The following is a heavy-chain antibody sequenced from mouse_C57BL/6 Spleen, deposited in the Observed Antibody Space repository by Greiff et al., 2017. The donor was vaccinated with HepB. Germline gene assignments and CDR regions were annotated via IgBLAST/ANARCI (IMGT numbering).Heavy chain of an antibody. CDR2: ISDGGSYT. D-gene: IGHD3-2*02. Sequence: DVMLVESGGGLVKPGGSLKLSCAASGFTFSSYAMSWVRQTPEKRLERVATISDGGSYTYYPDNVKGRFTISRDNAKNNLYLQMSHLKSEDTAMYYCARVDSSRAWFAYWGQGTLVTVSA. CDR1: GFTFSSYA. V-gene: IGHV5-4*03. J-gene: IGHJ3*01. CDR3: ARVDSSRAWFAY.